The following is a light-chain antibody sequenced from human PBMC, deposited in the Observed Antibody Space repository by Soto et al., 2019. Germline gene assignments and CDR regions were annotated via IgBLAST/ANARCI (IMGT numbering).Light chain of an antibody. CDR1: SSNIGSNT. J-gene: IGLJ2*01. Sequence: QSVLTQPPSASGTPGQSVTISCSGSSSNIGSNTVNWYQQLPGTAPKLLIYSNNQRPSGVPDRFSGSKSGISASLAISGLQSEDEADYYCAAWDDSLNVVFGGGTKVTVL. CDR3: AAWDDSLNVV. V-gene: IGLV1-44*01. CDR2: SNN.